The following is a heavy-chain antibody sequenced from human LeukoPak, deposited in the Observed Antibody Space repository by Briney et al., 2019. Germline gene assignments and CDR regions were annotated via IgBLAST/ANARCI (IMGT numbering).Heavy chain of an antibody. CDR2: IYYSGNT. CDR3: ARVMAARREDLNWFDP. D-gene: IGHD6-6*01. Sequence: SETLSLTCTVSGGSISSSGSYWGWIRQPPGKGLEWIGSIYYSGNTYNPSLKSRVTISVDTSKNQFSLNLTSVDAADTAVYYCARVMAARREDLNWFDPWGQGTLVTVSS. J-gene: IGHJ5*02. V-gene: IGHV4-39*07. CDR1: GGSISSSGSY.